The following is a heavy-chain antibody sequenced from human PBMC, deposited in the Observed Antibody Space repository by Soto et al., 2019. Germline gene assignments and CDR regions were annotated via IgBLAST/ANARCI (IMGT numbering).Heavy chain of an antibody. CDR2: IXXSXAX. CDR1: GDPINSGGFY. V-gene: IGHV4-31*03. J-gene: IGHJ6*02. CDR3: GRYYDFWSYGMDV. Sequence: TSETRSLTCNVSGDPINSGGFYWSWVRQPPGNGLXWIXXIXXSXAXXXNXXLKSRVTISMDTSENQFSLRLTSATAADTAVYYCGRYYDFWSYGMDVWGQGISVTASS. D-gene: IGHD3-3*01.